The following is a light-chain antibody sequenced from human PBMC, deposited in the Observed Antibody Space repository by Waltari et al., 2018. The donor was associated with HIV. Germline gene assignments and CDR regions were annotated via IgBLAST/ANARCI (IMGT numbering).Light chain of an antibody. J-gene: IGLJ2*01. CDR1: NIGSKN. CDR3: QVWDSSTVV. Sequence: SYELTQPLSVSLALGQTARITCGGNNIGSKNVHWYQQKPGQAPVLVIYRDSNRPSGIPERFSGSHSGNTATLTISRAQAGDETDYYCQVWDSSTVVFGGGTKLTVL. CDR2: RDS. V-gene: IGLV3-9*01.